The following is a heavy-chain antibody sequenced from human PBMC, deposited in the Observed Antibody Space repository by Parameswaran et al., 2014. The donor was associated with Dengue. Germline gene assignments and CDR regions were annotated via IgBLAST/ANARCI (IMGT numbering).Heavy chain of an antibody. CDR2: INHSGST. J-gene: IGHJ4*02. Sequence: VRQAPGKGLEWIGEINHSGSTNYNPSLKSRVTISVDTSKNQFSLKLSSVTAADTAVYYCARGPNYYDSSGYPFDYWGQGTLVTVSS. V-gene: IGHV4-34*01. D-gene: IGHD3-22*01. CDR3: ARGPNYYDSSGYPFDY.